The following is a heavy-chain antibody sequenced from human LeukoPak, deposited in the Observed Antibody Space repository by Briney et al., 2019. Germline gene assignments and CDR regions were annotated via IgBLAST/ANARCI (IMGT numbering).Heavy chain of an antibody. CDR3: ARANRNYYDTGGLYY. V-gene: IGHV4-59*01. CDR1: GGSISSYY. D-gene: IGHD3-22*01. J-gene: IGHJ4*02. CDR2: IYYSGST. Sequence: PSETLSLTCTVSGGSISSYYWSWIRQPPGKGLEWIGYIYYSGSTNYNPSLKSRVTISVDTSKNQFSLKLSSVTAADTAVYYCARANRNYYDTGGLYYWGQGTLVTVSS.